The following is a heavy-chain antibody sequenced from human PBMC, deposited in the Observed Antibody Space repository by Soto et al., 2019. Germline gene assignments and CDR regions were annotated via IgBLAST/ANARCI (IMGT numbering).Heavy chain of an antibody. CDR1: VCTFNYFT. Sequence: VGYLRLSCSSSVCTFNYFTMSCVRDSPGKWLEWVASISTSSSRIFYADSVRGRFTISRDNAENSLFLQMNSLRVEDTAVYYCVKVTDYDDTRGSKRNYFHYRGQRTPVAV. CDR3: VKVTDYDDTRGSKRNYFHY. V-gene: IGHV3-21*01. J-gene: IGHJ4*02. CDR2: ISTSSSRI. D-gene: IGHD3-3*01.